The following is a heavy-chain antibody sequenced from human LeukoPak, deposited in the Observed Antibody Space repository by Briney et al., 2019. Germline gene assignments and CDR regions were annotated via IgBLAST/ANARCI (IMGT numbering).Heavy chain of an antibody. J-gene: IGHJ4*02. D-gene: IGHD5-12*01. V-gene: IGHV4-59*08. CDR3: ARRGYSGYGGLGFDY. CDR2: IYYSGST. CDR1: GGSISSYY. Sequence: SETLSLTCTVSGGSISSYYWSWIRQPPGKGLEWIGYIYYSGSTNYNPSLKSRVTISVDTSKNQFSLKLSSVTAADTAVYYCARRGYSGYGGLGFDYWGQGTLVTVSS.